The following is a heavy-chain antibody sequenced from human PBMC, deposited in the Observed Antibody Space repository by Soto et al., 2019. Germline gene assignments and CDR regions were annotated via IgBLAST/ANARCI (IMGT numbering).Heavy chain of an antibody. CDR1: GFTFSTYR. J-gene: IGHJ6*02. CDR2: ISSRSDI. Sequence: XGSLILSRVGAGFTFSTYRINWVRAAPGKGLDWVSSISSRSDIYYADSVKGRFTISRDNAKNSVSLQMNSLRAEDTAVYYCAREYTAWPLAYGLDVWGQGTTCTVSS. V-gene: IGHV3-21*01. D-gene: IGHD2-2*02. CDR3: AREYTAWPLAYGLDV.